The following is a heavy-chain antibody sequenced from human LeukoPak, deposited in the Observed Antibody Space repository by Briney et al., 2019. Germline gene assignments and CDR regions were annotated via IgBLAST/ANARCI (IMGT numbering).Heavy chain of an antibody. CDR1: GGSISSYY. V-gene: IGHV4-59*01. CDR3: ARVDCSSTSCYAKNWFDP. Sequence: PSETLSLTCTVSGGSISSYYWSWIRQPPGKGLEWPGYIYYSGSTNSNPSLKSRVPISVDTSKHQFSLKLSSVTAADTAVYYCARVDCSSTSCYAKNWFDPWGQGTLVTVSS. J-gene: IGHJ5*02. D-gene: IGHD2-2*01. CDR2: IYYSGST.